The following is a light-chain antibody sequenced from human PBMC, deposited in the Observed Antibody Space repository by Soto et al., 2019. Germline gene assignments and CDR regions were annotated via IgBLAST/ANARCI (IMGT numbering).Light chain of an antibody. Sequence: DIQMTQSPSTLSASVGDSVSITCRASQSISSWLAWYQQKPGKAPIVVIYKASTLESGVPSRFSGSGSGTEFTLTITSLQPDDIATYYCQQYYNYPWTFGQGTKVDIK. CDR2: KAS. J-gene: IGKJ1*01. CDR3: QQYYNYPWT. CDR1: QSISSW. V-gene: IGKV1-5*03.